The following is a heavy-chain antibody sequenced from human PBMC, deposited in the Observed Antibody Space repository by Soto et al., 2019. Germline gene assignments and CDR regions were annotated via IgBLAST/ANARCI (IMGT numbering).Heavy chain of an antibody. V-gene: IGHV1-69*12. J-gene: IGHJ6*02. CDR2: MIPIFGTA. D-gene: IGHD6-19*01. Sequence: QVQLVQSGAEVKKPGSSVKVSCKASGGTFRSYAISWVRQAPGQGLEWMGGMIPIFGTANYAQNFQLRVTITADETTRPAYMEMSRLRSEDTGVYYCARQVRAGGCYYGMAVWGQGTTVTVSS. CDR3: ARQVRAGGCYYGMAV. CDR1: GGTFRSYA.